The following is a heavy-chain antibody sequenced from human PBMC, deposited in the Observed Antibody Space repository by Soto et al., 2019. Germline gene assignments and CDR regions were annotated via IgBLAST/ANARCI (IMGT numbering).Heavy chain of an antibody. Sequence: QVQLQESDPGLVKPSETLSLTCTVSGGSISSYYWSWIRQPPGKRLEWIVYINYSGRTNYNPSLTRRVTTSVDTSKNQFSLKLSSVTAADSAVYYCAGHETLHGDCDYWGQGTLVPVSS. V-gene: IGHV4-59*08. CDR3: AGHETLHGDCDY. CDR1: GGSISSYY. D-gene: IGHD2-21*02. CDR2: INYSGRT. J-gene: IGHJ4*02.